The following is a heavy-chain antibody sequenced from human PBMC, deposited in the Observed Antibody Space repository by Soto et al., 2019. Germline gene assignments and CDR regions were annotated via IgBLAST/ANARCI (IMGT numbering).Heavy chain of an antibody. CDR3: ARVARAYTYVNVGSLDY. Sequence: QVQLVQSGAEVKKPGSSVKVSCKASGGTFSSYAISWVRQAPGQGLELMGGIIPIFGTANYAQKFQGRVTITADESTSTAYMELSSLRSEDTAVYYCARVARAYTYVNVGSLDYWGQGTLVTVSS. J-gene: IGHJ4*02. D-gene: IGHD2-15*01. CDR2: IIPIFGTA. V-gene: IGHV1-69*01. CDR1: GGTFSSYA.